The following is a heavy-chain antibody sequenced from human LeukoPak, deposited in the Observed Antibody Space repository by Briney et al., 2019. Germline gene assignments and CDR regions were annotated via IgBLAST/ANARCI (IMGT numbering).Heavy chain of an antibody. J-gene: IGHJ3*02. CDR3: ARESFMITFGGVIADDAFDI. CDR1: GFTFSSYS. D-gene: IGHD3-16*02. V-gene: IGHV3-21*01. CDR2: ISSSSSYI. Sequence: GGSLRLSCAASGFTFSSYSMNWVRQAPGKGLEWVSSISSSSSYIYYADSVKGRFTISRDNAKNSLYLQMNSLRAEDTAVYYCARESFMITFGGVIADDAFDIWGQGTMVTVSS.